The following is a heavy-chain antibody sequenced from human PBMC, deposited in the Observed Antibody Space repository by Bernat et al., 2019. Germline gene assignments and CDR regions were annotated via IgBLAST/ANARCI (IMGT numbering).Heavy chain of an antibody. V-gene: IGHV1-18*01. D-gene: IGHD2-15*01. CDR1: GYTFTSYG. J-gene: IGHJ6*03. Sequence: QVQLVQSGAEVKKPGASVKVSCKASGYTFTSYGISWVRQAPGQGLEWMGWISAYNGNTNYAQKLQGRVTMTTGTSTRTAYMELRSLRSDDTAVYYCARARIDCSGGSCYPKNYYYYYYMDVWGKGTTVTVSS. CDR2: ISAYNGNT. CDR3: ARARIDCSGGSCYPKNYYYYYYMDV.